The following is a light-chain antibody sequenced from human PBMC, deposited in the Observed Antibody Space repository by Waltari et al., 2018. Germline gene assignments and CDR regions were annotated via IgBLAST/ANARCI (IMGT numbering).Light chain of an antibody. CDR3: QNHERLPAT. CDR1: QNIGRY. Sequence: EIVLTQSPGTLSLSPGERATLSCRASQNIGRYLVWYQQKPGQAPRLLIYEASRRATGIPDRFSGSRSGTDFSLTISRLEPEDFAIYYCQNHERLPATFGQGTKVEIK. CDR2: EAS. J-gene: IGKJ1*01. V-gene: IGKV3-20*01.